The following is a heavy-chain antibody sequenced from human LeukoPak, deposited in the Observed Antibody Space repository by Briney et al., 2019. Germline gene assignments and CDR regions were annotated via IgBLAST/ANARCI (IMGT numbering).Heavy chain of an antibody. CDR3: ARGEDFKSSRFDP. J-gene: IGHJ5*02. Sequence: SETLSLTCTVSGGSISGHWWNWIRQPPGKGLEWIGYIYNSGTVKYNPSLESRVTISVDASKNQFSLKLTSVTAADTALYHCARGEDFKSSRFDPWGQGTLVTVSS. CDR2: IYNSGTV. D-gene: IGHD1-26*01. V-gene: IGHV4-59*11. CDR1: GGSISGHW.